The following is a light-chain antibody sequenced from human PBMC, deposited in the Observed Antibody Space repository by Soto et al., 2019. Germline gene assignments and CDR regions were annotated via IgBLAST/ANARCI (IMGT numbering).Light chain of an antibody. CDR1: QSVGSY. CDR2: DAS. J-gene: IGKJ1*01. Sequence: EIVLIQSPATLSLSPGERATLSCRASQSVGSYLAWYQHKPGQAPRLLISDASNRATGIPARFSGSGSGTEFTLTISSLQSEDFAVYYCQQSSNWPRTFGQGTKVDIK. CDR3: QQSSNWPRT. V-gene: IGKV3-11*01.